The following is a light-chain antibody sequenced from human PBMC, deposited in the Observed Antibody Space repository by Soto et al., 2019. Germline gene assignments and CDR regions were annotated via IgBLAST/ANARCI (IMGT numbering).Light chain of an antibody. Sequence: DIEMTQSPSTLYASVGDRITITCRATESVSKWLAWYQEKPGNPPRPLIYDASTLESGVPSRFSGNGSGTEFTLTISSLQTDDFSTYYCQQYHSYWTFGQGTKVDIK. CDR1: ESVSKW. CDR2: DAS. V-gene: IGKV1-5*01. J-gene: IGKJ1*01. CDR3: QQYHSYWT.